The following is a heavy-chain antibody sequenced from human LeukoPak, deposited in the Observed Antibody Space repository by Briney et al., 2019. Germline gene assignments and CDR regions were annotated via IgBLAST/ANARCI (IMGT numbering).Heavy chain of an antibody. V-gene: IGHV4-39*07. CDR1: GGSISSSSYY. CDR2: IYYSGST. J-gene: IGHJ6*03. CDR3: ARGYQLLYHYYYYYYMDV. Sequence: SETLSLTCTVSGGSISSSSYYWGWIRQPPGKGLEWIGSIYYSGSTYYNPSLKSRVTMSVDTSKNQFSLKLSSVTAADTAVYYCARGYQLLYHYYYYYYMDVWGKGTTVTVSS. D-gene: IGHD2-2*02.